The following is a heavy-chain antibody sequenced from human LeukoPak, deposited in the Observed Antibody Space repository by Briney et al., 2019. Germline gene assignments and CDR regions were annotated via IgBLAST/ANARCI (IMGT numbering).Heavy chain of an antibody. CDR1: GCTFSSYA. D-gene: IGHD6-13*01. CDR3: AKGGLRQQLVWARIYYFDY. Sequence: GGSLRLSCAASGCTFSSYAMSWVRQAPGKGLEWVSAISGSGGSTYYADSVKGRFTISRDNSKNTLYLQMNSLSAEDTAVYYCAKGGLRQQLVWARIYYFDYWGQGTLVTVSS. J-gene: IGHJ4*02. CDR2: ISGSGGST. V-gene: IGHV3-23*01.